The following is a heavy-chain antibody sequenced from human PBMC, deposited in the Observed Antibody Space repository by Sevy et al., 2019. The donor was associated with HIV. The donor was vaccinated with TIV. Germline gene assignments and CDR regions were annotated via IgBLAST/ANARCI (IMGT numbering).Heavy chain of an antibody. Sequence: SETLSLTCTVSGGVVSSGEYYWSWVRQSPGKGLEWIGHIYFTGGTNYSPSLRSRVTISIDTSKNQFSLKLTSVTAADSAVYYCVMGQYYDIVTGLYGMDVWGQGTTVTVSS. J-gene: IGHJ6*02. D-gene: IGHD3-9*01. V-gene: IGHV4-61*08. CDR3: VMGQYYDIVTGLYGMDV. CDR1: GGVVSSGEYY. CDR2: IYFTGGT.